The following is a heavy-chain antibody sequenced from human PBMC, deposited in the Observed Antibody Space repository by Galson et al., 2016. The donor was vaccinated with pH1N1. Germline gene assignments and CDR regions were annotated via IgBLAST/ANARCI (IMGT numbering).Heavy chain of an antibody. CDR2: ISYNGNDQ. V-gene: IGHV3-30-3*01. Sequence: SLRLSCAASGFSLDTYAMHWVRQVPGKGLEWVAFISYNGNDQSYADSLKGRFTISRDNSKNTLYLQVNSLRTEDTAVLYCAREDWSYADTYYNGMDVWGQGTTVTVSS. D-gene: IGHD3-16*01. CDR1: GFSLDTYA. CDR3: AREDWSYADTYYNGMDV. J-gene: IGHJ6*02.